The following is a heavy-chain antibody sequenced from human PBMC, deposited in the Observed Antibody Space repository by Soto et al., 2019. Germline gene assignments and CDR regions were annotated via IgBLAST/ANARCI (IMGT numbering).Heavy chain of an antibody. D-gene: IGHD6-6*01. CDR1: GGTFSSYA. V-gene: IGHV1-69*13. CDR2: IIPIFGTA. J-gene: IGHJ6*02. CDR3: ARAPSSSSRGYYYYYGMDV. Sequence: ASVKVSCKASGGTFSSYAISWVRQAPGQGLEWMGGIIPIFGTANYAQKFQGRVTITADESTSTAYMELSSLRSEDTAVYYCARAPSSSSRGYYYYYGMDVWGQGTTVTVSS.